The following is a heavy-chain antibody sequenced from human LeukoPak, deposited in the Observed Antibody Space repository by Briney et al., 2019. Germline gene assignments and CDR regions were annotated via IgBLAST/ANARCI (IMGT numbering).Heavy chain of an antibody. CDR3: AKGLYCTSTDCCEPDY. CDR2: ISGSGGST. J-gene: IGHJ4*02. D-gene: IGHD2-2*01. V-gene: IGHV3-23*01. CDR1: GFTFSSYA. Sequence: GGSLRLSCAASGFTFSSYAMSWVRQAPGKGLEWVSAISGSGGSTYYADSVKGRFTISRDNSKNTLYLQMNSLRAEDTAVYYCAKGLYCTSTDCCEPDYWGQGTLVTVSS.